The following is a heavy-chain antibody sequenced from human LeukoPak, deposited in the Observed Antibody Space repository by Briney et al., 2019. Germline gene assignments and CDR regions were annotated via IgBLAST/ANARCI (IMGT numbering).Heavy chain of an antibody. J-gene: IGHJ4*02. D-gene: IGHD5-24*01. V-gene: IGHV3-11*01. CDR1: GFTFSDYY. CDR2: ISSSGSTI. Sequence: GSLRLSCAASGFTFSDYYMSWVRQAPGKGLEWVSYISSSGSTIYYADSVKGRFTISRDNAKNSLYLQMNSLRAEDTAVYYCARDSVEMATIDHWGQGTLVTVSS. CDR3: ARDSVEMATIDH.